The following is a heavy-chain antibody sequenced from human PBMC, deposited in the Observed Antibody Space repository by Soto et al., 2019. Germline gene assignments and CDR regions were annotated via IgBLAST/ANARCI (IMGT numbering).Heavy chain of an antibody. Sequence: GGSLRLSCAASGFTFSSYGMHWVRQAPGKGLEWVAVISYDGSNKYYADSVKGRFTISRDNSKNTLYLQMNSLRAEDTAVYYCAKSWSRQWLDTLDYWGQGTLVTVSS. CDR1: GFTFSSYG. V-gene: IGHV3-30*18. CDR2: ISYDGSNK. J-gene: IGHJ4*02. CDR3: AKSWSRQWLDTLDY. D-gene: IGHD6-19*01.